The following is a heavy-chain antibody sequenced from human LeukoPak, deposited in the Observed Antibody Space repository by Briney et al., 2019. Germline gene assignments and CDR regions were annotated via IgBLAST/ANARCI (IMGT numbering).Heavy chain of an antibody. CDR2: IIPIFGTA. Sequence: ASVKVSCKAPGGTFSSYAISWVRQAPGQGLEWMGGIIPIFGTANYAQKFQGRVTITTDESTSTAYMELSSLRSEDTAVYYCARVRWFGILDPWGQGTLVTVSS. CDR3: ARVRWFGILDP. CDR1: GGTFSSYA. J-gene: IGHJ5*02. D-gene: IGHD3-10*01. V-gene: IGHV1-69*05.